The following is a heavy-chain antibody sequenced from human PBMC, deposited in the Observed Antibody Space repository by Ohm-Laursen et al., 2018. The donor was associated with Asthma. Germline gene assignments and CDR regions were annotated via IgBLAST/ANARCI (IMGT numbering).Heavy chain of an antibody. CDR1: GFTFSSYG. D-gene: IGHD4-17*01. Sequence: SLRLSCAASGFTFSSYGMHWVRQAPGKGLEWVANINPDGRETRHVDSVKGRFTISRDNAKNSLYLQMNSLRAEDTAVYYCARWRTVTTRYFDLWGRGTLVTVSS. CDR2: INPDGRET. J-gene: IGHJ2*01. V-gene: IGHV3-7*01. CDR3: ARWRTVTTRYFDL.